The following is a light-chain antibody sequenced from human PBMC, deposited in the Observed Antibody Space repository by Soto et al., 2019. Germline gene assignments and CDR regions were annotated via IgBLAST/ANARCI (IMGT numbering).Light chain of an antibody. CDR3: SSYTVSRSYV. V-gene: IGLV2-14*01. CDR2: EVS. Sequence: QSVLTQPASVSGSPGQSITISCTGTSSDVGGYDYVSWYQQHPGKAPKLMIYEVSNRPSGVSNRFSGPKSGNTASLTISGLQAEDEADYYCSSYTVSRSYVFGTGTKVTVL. J-gene: IGLJ1*01. CDR1: SSDVGGYDY.